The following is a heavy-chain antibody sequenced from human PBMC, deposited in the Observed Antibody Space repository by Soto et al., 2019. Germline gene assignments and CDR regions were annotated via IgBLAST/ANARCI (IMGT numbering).Heavy chain of an antibody. D-gene: IGHD6-19*01. CDR1: GFTFSSYT. CDR2: ISYYRTNK. Sequence: QVQLVESGGGVVQPGRSLRLSCAASGFTFSSYTMHWVRQAPGKGLEWVAVISYYRTNKYYAVTVKGRFTIYRDNSKNAPNVQKNCLRAEDSAVYYCSCGTESSGSVGYWGQGTLVTVSS. J-gene: IGHJ4*02. CDR3: SCGTESSGSVGY. V-gene: IGHV3-30*04.